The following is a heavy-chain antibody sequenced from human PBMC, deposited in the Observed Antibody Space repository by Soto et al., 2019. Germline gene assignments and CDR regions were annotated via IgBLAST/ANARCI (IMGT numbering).Heavy chain of an antibody. CDR2: INPNSGGT. V-gene: IGHV1-2*04. Sequence: ASVKVSCKASGYTFTGYYMHWVRQAPGQGLEWMGWINPNSGGTNYAQKFQGWVTMTRDTYISTAYMELSRLRSDDTAVYYCARGEGDSYYDFWSGRRNMDAFDIWGQGTMVTVSS. CDR1: GYTFTGYY. J-gene: IGHJ3*02. D-gene: IGHD3-3*01. CDR3: ARGEGDSYYDFWSGRRNMDAFDI.